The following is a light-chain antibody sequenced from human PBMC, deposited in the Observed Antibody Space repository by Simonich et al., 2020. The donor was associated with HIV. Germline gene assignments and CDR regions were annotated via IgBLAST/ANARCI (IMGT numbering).Light chain of an antibody. CDR2: KAS. Sequence: DSQMTQSPSTLSASVGDRVTITCRASQSISSWLAWYQQTPGKVPKFLIYKASSLESGVPSRFSGSGSGTEFTLTISSLQPDDFATYYCQQYNSYPWTFGQGTKVEIK. CDR1: QSISSW. CDR3: QQYNSYPWT. J-gene: IGKJ1*01. V-gene: IGKV1-5*03.